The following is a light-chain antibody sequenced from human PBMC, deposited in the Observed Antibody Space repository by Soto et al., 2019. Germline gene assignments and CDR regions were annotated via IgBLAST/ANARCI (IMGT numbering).Light chain of an antibody. CDR3: QESTRR. J-gene: IGKJ1*01. V-gene: IGKV3-20*01. CDR1: QSVNSNY. Sequence: TVLTQSPCTLSCPHVERASLSCRASQSVNSNYLAWYQQKRGQAPRLLIYGASSRATGIPDRFSGSGSGTDFTLTISRLEPEGFAVYFCQESTRRFCQGTKVDIK. CDR2: GAS.